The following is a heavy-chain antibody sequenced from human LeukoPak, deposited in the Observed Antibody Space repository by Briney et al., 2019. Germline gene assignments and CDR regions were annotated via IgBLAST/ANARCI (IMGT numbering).Heavy chain of an antibody. V-gene: IGHV4-4*02. D-gene: IGHD2-21*02. J-gene: IGHJ4*02. CDR1: GDSISSSNW. CDR2: IYHSGNT. Sequence: SGTLSLTCAVSGDSISSSNWWTWVRQPPGKGLEWIGEIYHSGNTNYDPSLKSRVTMSVDKSKNQFSLNLNSVTAADTAVYYCARVPDCGGNCYHFDYWGQGTLVTVSS. CDR3: ARVPDCGGNCYHFDY.